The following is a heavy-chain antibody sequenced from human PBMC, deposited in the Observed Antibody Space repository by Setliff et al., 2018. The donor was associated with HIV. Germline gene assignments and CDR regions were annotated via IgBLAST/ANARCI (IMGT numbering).Heavy chain of an antibody. Sequence: PSETLSLTCTVSGGSISSYYWSWIRQPPGKGLEWIGYMYYSGSANYNPSLKSRVTMSVDPSKDQFSLKLTSVTAADTAVYYCARRGDFFYYAMDVWGQGTTVTVSS. V-gene: IGHV4-59*01. CDR3: ARRGDFFYYAMDV. CDR2: MYYSGSA. CDR1: GGSISSYY. J-gene: IGHJ6*02.